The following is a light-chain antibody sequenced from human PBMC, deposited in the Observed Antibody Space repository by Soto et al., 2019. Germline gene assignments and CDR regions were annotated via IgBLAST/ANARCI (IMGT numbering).Light chain of an antibody. V-gene: IGKV3-20*01. CDR1: QSVNSNY. CDR2: GAS. J-gene: IGKJ1*01. Sequence: PGDRATLSCRASQSVNSNYLAWYQRKPGQAPRLLIYGASNRATDIPYRFSASGSGTDFTLTITRLEAEDFALYYCQQYDSTPPTFGQGTKVEVK. CDR3: QQYDSTPPT.